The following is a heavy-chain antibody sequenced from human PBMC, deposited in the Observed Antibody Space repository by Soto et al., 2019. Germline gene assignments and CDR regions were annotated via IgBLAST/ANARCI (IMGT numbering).Heavy chain of an antibody. D-gene: IGHD5-18*01. J-gene: IGHJ5*02. V-gene: IGHV3-30-3*01. CDR3: AREPRLQLWLNWFDP. CDR2: ISYDGSNK. Sequence: QVQLVESGGGVVQPGRSLRLSCAASGFPFSSYAMHWVRQAPGKGLEWVAVISYDGSNKYYADSVKGRFTISRDNSKNTLYLQMNSLRAEDTAVYYCAREPRLQLWLNWFDPWGQGTLVTVSS. CDR1: GFPFSSYA.